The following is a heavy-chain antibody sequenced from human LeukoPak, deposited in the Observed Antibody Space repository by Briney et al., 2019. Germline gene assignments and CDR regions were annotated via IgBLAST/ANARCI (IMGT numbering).Heavy chain of an antibody. V-gene: IGHV4-34*01. J-gene: IGHJ4*02. CDR2: INHSRST. CDR3: ARGMVRGVITPGY. CDR1: GGSISSYY. Sequence: SETLSLTCTVSGGSISSYYWSWIRQPPGKGLEWIGEINHSRSTNYNPSLKSRVTISVDTSKNQFSLKLSSVTAADTAVYYCARGMVRGVITPGYWGQGTLVTVSS. D-gene: IGHD3-10*01.